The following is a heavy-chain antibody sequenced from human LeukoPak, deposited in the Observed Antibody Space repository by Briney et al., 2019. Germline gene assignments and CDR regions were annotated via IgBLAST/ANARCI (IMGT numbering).Heavy chain of an antibody. CDR3: ARIQRTTAYGRFYNWFDP. CDR1: GFTFSSYW. CDR2: INSDGSRT. J-gene: IGHJ5*02. Sequence: GGSLRLSCAASGFTFSSYWMHWVRQAPRKGLVWVSRINSDGSRTNYADSVKGRFTISRDNAKNTLLLQMNSLRVEDTAVYYCARIQRTTAYGRFYNWFDPWGQGTLVTVSS. V-gene: IGHV3-74*01. D-gene: IGHD1/OR15-1a*01.